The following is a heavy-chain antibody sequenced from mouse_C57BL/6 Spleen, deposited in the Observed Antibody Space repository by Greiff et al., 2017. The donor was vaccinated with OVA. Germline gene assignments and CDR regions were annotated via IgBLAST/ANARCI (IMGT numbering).Heavy chain of an antibody. CDR2: IDPSDSYT. J-gene: IGHJ3*01. Sequence: QVQLQQPGAELVKPGASVKLSCKASGYTFTSYWMQWVKQRPGQGLEWIGEIDPSDSYTNYNQKFKGKATLTVDTSSSTAYMQLSSLTSEDSAVYYCARPPVVGSAYWGQGTLVTVSA. D-gene: IGHD1-1*01. V-gene: IGHV1-50*01. CDR1: GYTFTSYW. CDR3: ARPPVVGSAY.